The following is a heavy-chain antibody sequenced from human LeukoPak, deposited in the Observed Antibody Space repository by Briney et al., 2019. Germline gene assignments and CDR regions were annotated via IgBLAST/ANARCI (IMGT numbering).Heavy chain of an antibody. CDR3: VRLQAGAAGKVPV. CDR1: GFTFSTYA. J-gene: IGHJ4*02. CDR2: ISDDGSLT. Sequence: GGSLGLSCAASGFTFSTYAMHWARQAPGKGLEYVSGISDDGSLTDHADSVKGRFTISRDNSKNTLSLQMSSLRAEDTAVYYCVRLQAGAAGKVPVWGQGILVTVSP. D-gene: IGHD6-13*01. V-gene: IGHV3-64D*06.